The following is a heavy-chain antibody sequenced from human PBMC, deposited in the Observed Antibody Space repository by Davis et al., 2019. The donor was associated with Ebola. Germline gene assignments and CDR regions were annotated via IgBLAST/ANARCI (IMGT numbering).Heavy chain of an antibody. Sequence: ASVKVSCKASGYTFSGHFIHWVRQAPGQGLEWMGWINPKSGSTNIAEKFQGRVTVTRDTSVSTAYMEVNRLRSDDTALYYCARGPPLWFGELLYWGQGTLVIVSS. D-gene: IGHD3-10*01. CDR2: INPKSGST. V-gene: IGHV1-2*02. CDR1: GYTFSGHF. CDR3: ARGPPLWFGELLY. J-gene: IGHJ4*02.